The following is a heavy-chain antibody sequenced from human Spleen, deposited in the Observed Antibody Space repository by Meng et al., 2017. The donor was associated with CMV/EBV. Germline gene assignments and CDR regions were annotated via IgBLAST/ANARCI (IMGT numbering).Heavy chain of an antibody. CDR3: ARGTVVSPGGYDFYGLDV. CDR1: GFTFSSYE. CDR2: ISSSGSTI. V-gene: IGHV3-48*03. Sequence: GESLKISCAASGFTFSSYEMNWVRQAPGKGLEWVSYISSSGSTIYYADSVKGRFTISRDNAKNTLYLQIYSLRAEDMAFYYCARGTVVSPGGYDFYGLDVWGPGTTVTVSS. J-gene: IGHJ6*02. D-gene: IGHD4-23*01.